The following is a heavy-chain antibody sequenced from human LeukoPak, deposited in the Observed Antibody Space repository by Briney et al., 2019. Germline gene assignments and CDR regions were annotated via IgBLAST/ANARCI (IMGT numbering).Heavy chain of an antibody. CDR2: INHSGST. CDR3: AEHYDSSGYLDY. D-gene: IGHD3-22*01. V-gene: IGHV4-34*01. Sequence: SETLSLTCAVYGGSFSGYYWSWIRQPPGKGLEWIGEINHSGSTNYNPSLKSRVTISVDTSKNQFSLKLSSVTAADTAVYYCAEHYDSSGYLDYWGQGTLVTASS. J-gene: IGHJ4*02. CDR1: GGSFSGYY.